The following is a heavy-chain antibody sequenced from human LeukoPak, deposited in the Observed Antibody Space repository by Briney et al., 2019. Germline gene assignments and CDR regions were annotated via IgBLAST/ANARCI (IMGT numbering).Heavy chain of an antibody. CDR3: AKSGGYGLIDY. V-gene: IGHV4-59*04. CDR2: IYYSGST. CDR1: GGSISSYY. Sequence: SSETLSLTCTVSGGSISSYYWGWIRQPPGKGLEWIGNIYYSGSTYYNASLQSRVTISIDTSKNQFSLRLNSVTAADTAMYYCAKSGGYGLIDYWGQGTLVTVSS. J-gene: IGHJ4*02. D-gene: IGHD1-26*01.